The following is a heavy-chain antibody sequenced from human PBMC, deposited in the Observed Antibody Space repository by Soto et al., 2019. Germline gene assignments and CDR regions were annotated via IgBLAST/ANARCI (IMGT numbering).Heavy chain of an antibody. D-gene: IGHD5-18*01. V-gene: IGHV3-48*02. CDR2: ISSSSSTI. CDR3: ARGPPRIPLWKETFILES. CDR1: GFTFSSYS. J-gene: IGHJ5*02. Sequence: EVQLVESGGGLVQPGGSLRLSCAASGFTFSSYSMNWVRQAPGKGLEWVSYISSSSSTIYYADSVKGRFTISRDNAKNSLYLQMNSLRDEDTAVYYCARGPPRIPLWKETFILESWGQGMLVTVSS.